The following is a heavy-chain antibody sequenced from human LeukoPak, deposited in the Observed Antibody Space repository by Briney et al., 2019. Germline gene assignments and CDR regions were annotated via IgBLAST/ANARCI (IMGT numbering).Heavy chain of an antibody. CDR2: ISYDGSNK. Sequence: GGSLRLSCAASGFTFSSYGMHCVRQAPGKGLEWVAVISYDGSNKYYADSVKGRFTISRDNSKNTLYLQMNSLRAEDTAVYYCARERRRTPSTYGSGSYSLPYWGQGTLVTVSS. V-gene: IGHV3-30*03. CDR1: GFTFSSYG. J-gene: IGHJ4*02. CDR3: ARERRRTPSTYGSGSYSLPY. D-gene: IGHD3-10*01.